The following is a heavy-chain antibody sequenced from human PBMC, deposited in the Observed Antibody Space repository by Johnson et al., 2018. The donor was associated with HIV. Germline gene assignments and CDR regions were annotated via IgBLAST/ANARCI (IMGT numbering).Heavy chain of an antibody. CDR2: IYSGGST. J-gene: IGHJ3*02. V-gene: IGHV3-66*01. CDR1: GFTVSSNY. Sequence: VQLVESGGGLVQPGGSLRLSCAASGFTVSSNYMSWVRQAPGKGLEWVSVIYSGGSTYYADSVTGGFTISRDNSKNTLYLQMNSLRAEDTAVYYCARDRRFGDPGAFDIWGQGTMVTVSS. CDR3: ARDRRFGDPGAFDI. D-gene: IGHD2-21*02.